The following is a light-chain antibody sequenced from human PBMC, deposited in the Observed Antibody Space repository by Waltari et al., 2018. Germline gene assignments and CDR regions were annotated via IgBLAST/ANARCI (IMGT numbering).Light chain of an antibody. J-gene: IGLJ2*01. Sequence: WYRHHPGKAPKLMFYDVSGWPSGVSHLFSGSKSGNTASLSISGLQAEDEAHYYWTSYTSTNTVIFGGGTKVTVL. V-gene: IGLV2-14*03. CDR3: TSYTSTNTVI. CDR2: DVS.